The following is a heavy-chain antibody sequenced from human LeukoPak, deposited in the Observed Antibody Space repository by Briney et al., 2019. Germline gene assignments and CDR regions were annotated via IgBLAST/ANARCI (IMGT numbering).Heavy chain of an antibody. CDR2: IRSKAYGETA. D-gene: IGHD1-26*01. J-gene: IGHJ4*01. CDR1: GFTFGDYA. V-gene: IGHV3-49*03. CDR3: XRDRGXYNLYDY. Sequence: GGSLRLSCTASGFTFGDYAMSWIRQAPGKGLEWVGFIRSKAYGETADYAASVKGRFTISRDDSKAIAYLQMNSLKTEDTAVYHCXRDRGXYNLYDYWGXXTXVXVSS.